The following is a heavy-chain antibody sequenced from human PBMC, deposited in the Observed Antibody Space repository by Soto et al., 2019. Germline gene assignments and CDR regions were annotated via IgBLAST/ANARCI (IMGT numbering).Heavy chain of an antibody. V-gene: IGHV4-30-2*06. CDR1: GASISYGGFS. J-gene: IGHJ5*02. CDR3: VRGGGYAAFHR. CDR2: INHFEST. D-gene: IGHD5-12*01. Sequence: QLQLQESGSGVVRTSETLSLTCTVFGASISYGGFSWSWIRQSPGKGLEWIGYINHFESTYFHPSFKSRLSMSIDRHRNMFSLNLSSVTAADMAVYYCVRGGGYAAFHRWGQGVPVTVSS.